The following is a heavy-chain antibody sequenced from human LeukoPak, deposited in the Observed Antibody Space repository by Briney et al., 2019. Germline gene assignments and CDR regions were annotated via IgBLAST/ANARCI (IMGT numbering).Heavy chain of an antibody. Sequence: PGGSLRLSCAASGFTFSSYAMNWVRQAPGKGLEWVSAISGSGGSTYYADSVKGRFTISRDNSKNTLYLQMNSLRAEDTAVYYCARSIVGATTRLDYWGQGTLVTVSS. D-gene: IGHD1-26*01. V-gene: IGHV3-23*01. J-gene: IGHJ4*02. CDR1: GFTFSSYA. CDR2: ISGSGGST. CDR3: ARSIVGATTRLDY.